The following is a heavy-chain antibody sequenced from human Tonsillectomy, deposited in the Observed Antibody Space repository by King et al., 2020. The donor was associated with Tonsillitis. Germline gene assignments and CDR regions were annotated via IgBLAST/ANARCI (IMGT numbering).Heavy chain of an antibody. Sequence: QLVQSGAEVKKPGSSVKVSCNASGCTFSSDAISWVRQAPGQGLELMGRIIPILGIASYAQKFQGRVTITAAKSTSTAYMELSSLGSEDTAVYYCASLDGGYCSSTSCLDPLDYWGQGTLVTVSS. V-gene: IGHV1-69*04. CDR2: IIPILGIA. CDR1: GCTFSSDA. J-gene: IGHJ4*02. CDR3: ASLDGGYCSSTSCLDPLDY. D-gene: IGHD2-2*01.